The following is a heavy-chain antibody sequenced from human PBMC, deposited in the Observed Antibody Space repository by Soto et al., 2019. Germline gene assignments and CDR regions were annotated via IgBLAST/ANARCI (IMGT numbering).Heavy chain of an antibody. CDR1: GGSISSGGYS. V-gene: IGHV4-30-2*01. Sequence: QLQLRESGSGLVKPSQTLSLTCTVSGGSISSGGYSWSWIRQPPGKGLEWVAYIYHSGSTYNNPSLKSRVTISVDRSKNQFSLKLSSVTAADTDVYYCARVPYPLGQGTLVTVSS. CDR2: IYHSGST. J-gene: IGHJ5*02. CDR3: ARVPYP.